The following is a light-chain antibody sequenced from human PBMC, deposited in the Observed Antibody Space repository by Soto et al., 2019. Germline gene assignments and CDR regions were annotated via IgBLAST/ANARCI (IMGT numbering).Light chain of an antibody. Sequence: QSVLTQPPSASGTPGQRVSISCSGSSSNIGSNSVQWHQQLPGTAPNLLIYADNQRPSGVPDRFSGSKSGTSASLAITGLQSGEEAEYSCAAWDDSLTGFVFGTGMKVTVL. J-gene: IGLJ1*01. CDR3: AAWDDSLTGFV. CDR2: ADN. CDR1: SSNIGSNS. V-gene: IGLV1-44*01.